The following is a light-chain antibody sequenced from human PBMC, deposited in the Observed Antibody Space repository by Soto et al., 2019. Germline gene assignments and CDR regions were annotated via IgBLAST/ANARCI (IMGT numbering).Light chain of an antibody. Sequence: QSALTQPASVSGSPGQAITISCTGTSSDVGSYNVVSWYQQHPGKAPKLIIYEASKRPSGGSNRFSGSKSGSTASLTISGLQAEDEADYYCCSYAGSSTYVFGTGTKLTVL. CDR2: EAS. J-gene: IGLJ1*01. CDR1: SSDVGSYNV. V-gene: IGLV2-23*01. CDR3: CSYAGSSTYV.